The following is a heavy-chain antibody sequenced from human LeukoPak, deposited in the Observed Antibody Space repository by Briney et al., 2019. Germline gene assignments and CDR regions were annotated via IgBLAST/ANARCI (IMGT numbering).Heavy chain of an antibody. J-gene: IGHJ5*02. CDR1: GEPISSYY. Sequence: SETLSLTCLVSGEPISSYYWSWIRQAPGRGPEYIGNVYYNGNTNYNPSLKSRVAISVDASKNQFSLKVDSVTTADTAVYYCARELVRELPHWFDPWGQGTLVTVSS. CDR2: VYYNGNT. D-gene: IGHD3-10*01. CDR3: ARELVRELPHWFDP. V-gene: IGHV4-59*01.